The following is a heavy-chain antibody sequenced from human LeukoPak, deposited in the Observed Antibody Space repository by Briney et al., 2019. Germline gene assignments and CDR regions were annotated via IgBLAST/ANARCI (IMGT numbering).Heavy chain of an antibody. CDR2: ISGSGGSI. V-gene: IGHV3-23*01. Sequence: GGSLRLSCAASGFTFSSYAMSWVRQAPGKGLEWVSAISGSGGSIYYADSVKGRFTISRDNSKNTLYLQMNSLRAEDTAVYYCAKDAPVVVVPAAMFDVWGQGTTVTVSS. CDR1: GFTFSSYA. J-gene: IGHJ6*02. CDR3: AKDAPVVVVPAAMFDV. D-gene: IGHD2-2*01.